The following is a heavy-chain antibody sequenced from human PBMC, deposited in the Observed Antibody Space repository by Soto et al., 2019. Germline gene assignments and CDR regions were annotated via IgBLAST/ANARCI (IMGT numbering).Heavy chain of an antibody. Sequence: QTGGSLRLSCAASGFTFRNYAIHWVRQAPGKGLEWVAVISYDGSSKYYADSVKGRFTISRDNSKNTLYLQMNSLRAEDTAVYYCARDLAVAGDYYYYGMDVWGQGTTVTVSS. CDR3: ARDLAVAGDYYYYGMDV. V-gene: IGHV3-30-3*01. CDR2: ISYDGSSK. J-gene: IGHJ6*02. D-gene: IGHD6-19*01. CDR1: GFTFRNYA.